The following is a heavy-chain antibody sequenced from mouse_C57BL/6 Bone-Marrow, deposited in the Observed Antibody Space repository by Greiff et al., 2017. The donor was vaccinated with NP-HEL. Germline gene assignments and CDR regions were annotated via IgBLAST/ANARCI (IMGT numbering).Heavy chain of an antibody. J-gene: IGHJ2*01. CDR2: IHPNSGST. V-gene: IGHV1-64*01. CDR1: GYTFTSYW. Sequence: QVQLQQPGAELVKPGASVKLSCKASGYTFTSYWMHWVKQRPGQGLEWIGMIHPNSGSTNYNEKFKSKATLTVDKSSSTAYMQLSSLTSEDSAVYYCASGMIYDGYRFDYWGQGTTLPVSS. D-gene: IGHD2-3*01. CDR3: ASGMIYDGYRFDY.